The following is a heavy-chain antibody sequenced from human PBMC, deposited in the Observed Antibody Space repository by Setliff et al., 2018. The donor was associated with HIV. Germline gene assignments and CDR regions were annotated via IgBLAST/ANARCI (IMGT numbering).Heavy chain of an antibody. J-gene: IGHJ6*03. CDR2: IQHSGRT. Sequence: SETLSLTCAVYGGSFSGYCWSWIRQPPGKGLEWIGEIQHSGRTNYNPSLKSRVTTAVDTSKNQFPLRLSSVTAADTAVYYCARGGNDYGDYNLLRYYYYYYMDVWGKGTTVTVSS. D-gene: IGHD4-17*01. V-gene: IGHV4-34*01. CDR1: GGSFSGYC. CDR3: ARGGNDYGDYNLLRYYYYYYMDV.